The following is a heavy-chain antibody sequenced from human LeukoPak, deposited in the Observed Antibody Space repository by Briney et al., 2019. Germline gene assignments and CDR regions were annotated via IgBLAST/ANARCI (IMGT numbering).Heavy chain of an antibody. CDR1: GDSVSSNSAA. V-gene: IGHV6-1*01. Sequence: QTLSLTCAISGDSVSSNSAAWNWIRQSPSRGLEWLGRTYYRSKWYNDYAVSVKSRITINPDTSKNQFSLQLNSVTPEDTAVYYCARTPLGIAVAGYYYYGMDVWGQGTTVTVSS. D-gene: IGHD6-19*01. CDR3: ARTPLGIAVAGYYYYGMDV. J-gene: IGHJ6*02. CDR2: TYYRSKWYN.